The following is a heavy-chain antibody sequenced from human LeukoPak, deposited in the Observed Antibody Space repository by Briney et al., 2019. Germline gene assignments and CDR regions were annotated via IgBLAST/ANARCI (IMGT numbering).Heavy chain of an antibody. Sequence: GGSLRLSCAASGFTFSSYEMNWVRQAPGKGLEWVSSISSSSSYIYYADSVKGRFTISRDNAKNSLYLQMNSLRAEDTAVYYCARGAVVVVAARYNWFDPWGQGTLVTVSS. CDR1: GFTFSSYE. CDR3: ARGAVVVVAARYNWFDP. V-gene: IGHV3-21*01. D-gene: IGHD2-15*01. CDR2: ISSSSSYI. J-gene: IGHJ5*02.